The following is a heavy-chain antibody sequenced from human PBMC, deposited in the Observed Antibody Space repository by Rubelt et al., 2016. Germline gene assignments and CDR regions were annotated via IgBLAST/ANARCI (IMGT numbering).Heavy chain of an antibody. CDR1: GFTFSSSG. D-gene: IGHD3-22*01. J-gene: IGHJ4*02. CDR2: IWYDGSNK. V-gene: IGHV3-33*08. Sequence: QVQLVESGGGVVQPGRSLRLSCVASGFTFSSSGMHWVRQAPGKGLEWVAVIWYDGSNKYYADSVKGRFTISRDNSKNTLYLQMNSLRAEDTAVYYCARAPTPRYYDSSGLHYFDYWGQGTLVTVSS. CDR3: ARAPTPRYYDSSGLHYFDY.